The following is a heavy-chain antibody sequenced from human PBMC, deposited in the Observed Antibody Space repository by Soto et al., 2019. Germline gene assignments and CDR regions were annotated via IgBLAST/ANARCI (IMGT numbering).Heavy chain of an antibody. V-gene: IGHV3-7*01. CDR3: ARVTTPFKYYFDY. J-gene: IGHJ4*02. D-gene: IGHD1-1*01. Sequence: EVQLVESGGGLVQPGGSLRLSCAASGFTFSSYWMSWVRQAPGKGLEWVANIKQDGSEKYYVDSVKGRFTISRDNAKNSLYLQMNSLRAEDPAVSYCARVTTPFKYYFDYWGQGTLVTVSS. CDR2: IKQDGSEK. CDR1: GFTFSSYW.